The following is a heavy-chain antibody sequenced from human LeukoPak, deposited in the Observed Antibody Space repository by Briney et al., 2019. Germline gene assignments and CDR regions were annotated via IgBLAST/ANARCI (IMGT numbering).Heavy chain of an antibody. CDR2: IYPGDSDA. D-gene: IGHD3-10*01. V-gene: IGHV5-51*01. J-gene: IGHJ5*02. CDR3: ARSYYGSGSYFRFDP. CDR1: GYSFTSYW. Sequence: GESLKISCKGSGYSFTSYWIAWVRQMPGKGLEWKGIIYPGDSDARYRPSFQGQVIILAAKSTSTAYLRWSSLKASETAMYYCARSYYGSGSYFRFDPWGQGTLVTVSS.